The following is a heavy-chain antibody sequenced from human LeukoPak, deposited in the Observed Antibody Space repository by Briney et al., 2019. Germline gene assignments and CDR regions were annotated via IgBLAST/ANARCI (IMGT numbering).Heavy chain of an antibody. J-gene: IGHJ6*02. D-gene: IGHD6-13*01. CDR1: GSTFTGYY. V-gene: IGHV1-2*02. CDR3: ARDTAGGGHGMDV. Sequence: ASVKVSCKASGSTFTGYYMHWVRQAPGQGLEWMGWINHNSGGTNYAQKFQGRVTMTRDTYISTAYMELSRLRSDDTAVYYCARDTAGGGHGMDVWGQGTTVTVSS. CDR2: INHNSGGT.